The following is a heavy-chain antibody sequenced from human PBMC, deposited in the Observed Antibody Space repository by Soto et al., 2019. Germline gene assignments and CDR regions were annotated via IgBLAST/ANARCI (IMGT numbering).Heavy chain of an antibody. J-gene: IGHJ6*02. Sequence: VGSLRLSCAASGFSFNDNWMHWVRQVPGKGLMWVSRLKSDGRDTIEADSVKGRFTVSRDSAKNTRYLQMNSLRVEDTAVYYCVREMPVPIRGGYYYYSVLDAWGQGTTVTVSS. CDR1: GFSFNDNW. CDR2: LKSDGRDT. V-gene: IGHV3-74*01. CDR3: VREMPVPIRGGYYYYSVLDA. D-gene: IGHD2-2*01.